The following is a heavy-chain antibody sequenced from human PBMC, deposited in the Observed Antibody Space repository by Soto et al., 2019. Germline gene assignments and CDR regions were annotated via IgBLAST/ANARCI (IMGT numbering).Heavy chain of an antibody. CDR2: IIPILGIA. CDR1: GGTLSSYA. D-gene: IGHD3-10*01. Sequence: GASVKVSCKASGGTLSSYAISWVRQAPGQGLEWMGRIIPILGIANYAQKFQGRVTITADKSTSTAYMELSSLRSEDTAVYYCARVRVTMVRGVDYYYYGMDVWGQGTTVTVSS. V-gene: IGHV1-69*04. CDR3: ARVRVTMVRGVDYYYYGMDV. J-gene: IGHJ6*02.